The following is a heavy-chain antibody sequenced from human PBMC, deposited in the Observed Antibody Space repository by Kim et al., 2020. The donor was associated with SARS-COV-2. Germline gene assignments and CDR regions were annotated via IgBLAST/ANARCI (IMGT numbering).Heavy chain of an antibody. J-gene: IGHJ4*02. D-gene: IGHD1-26*01. V-gene: IGHV5-10-1*01. Sequence: SPSFPGHVAISADKSISTAYLQWSSLKASDTAMYYCARLPIVGATPPFDYWGQGTLVTVSS. CDR3: ARLPIVGATPPFDY.